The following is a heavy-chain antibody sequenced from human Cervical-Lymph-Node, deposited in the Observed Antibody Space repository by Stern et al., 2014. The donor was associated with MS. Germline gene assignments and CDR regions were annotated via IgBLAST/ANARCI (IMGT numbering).Heavy chain of an antibody. CDR2: INAGSGNT. D-gene: IGHD4-17*01. CDR1: GYTFINYA. Sequence: VQLGESGAEVKKPGASVKVSCKASGYTFINYAMHWVRQAPGQRLEWMGWINAGSGNTKYSQNFQGRGTITRDTSASTAYMELSSLRSEDTAVYYCARSTNYGDYAFDIWGKGTMVTVSS. CDR3: ARSTNYGDYAFDI. J-gene: IGHJ3*02. V-gene: IGHV1-3*01.